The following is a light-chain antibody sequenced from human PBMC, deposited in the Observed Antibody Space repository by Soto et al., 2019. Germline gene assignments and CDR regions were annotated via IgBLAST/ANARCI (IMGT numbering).Light chain of an antibody. CDR2: EVS. Sequence: ALTQPASVSGSPGQSITISCTGTSSDVGGYNYVSWYQQHPGKAPKLMIYEVSNRPSGVSNRFSGSKSGNTASLTISGLQAEDEADYYCSSYTSSSTRVFGTGTKV. J-gene: IGLJ1*01. CDR3: SSYTSSSTRV. V-gene: IGLV2-14*01. CDR1: SSDVGGYNY.